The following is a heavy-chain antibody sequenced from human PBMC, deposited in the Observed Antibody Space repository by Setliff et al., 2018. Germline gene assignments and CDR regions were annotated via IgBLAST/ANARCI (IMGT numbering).Heavy chain of an antibody. CDR2: SRYAENYQ. Sequence: GGSLRLSCAASGFTISYYAIHWVRQAPGKGLEWVAVSRYAENYQYYADSVKGRFTISRDNSENTLYLQMDGLRVEDTAVYYCARSDGGSSGLDYWGQGTLVTVSS. CDR3: ARSDGGSSGLDY. CDR1: GFTISYYA. V-gene: IGHV3-30-3*01. J-gene: IGHJ4*02. D-gene: IGHD2-15*01.